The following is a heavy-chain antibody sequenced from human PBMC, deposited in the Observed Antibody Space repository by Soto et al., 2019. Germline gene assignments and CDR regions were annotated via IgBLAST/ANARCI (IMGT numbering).Heavy chain of an antibody. V-gene: IGHV6-1*01. D-gene: IGHD5-12*01. CDR3: ARGSWDDVSGHYYIDV. J-gene: IGHJ6*03. CDR2: IYYRSKWLN. Sequence: SQTLSLTCAISGDSVSRDSAAWNWIRQTPSRGLEWLGRIYYRSKWLNTYEVSVNSRITISPDTSKNHFSLQLSSVTPEDTAVYYCARGSWDDVSGHYYIDVWDEGTTVTVSS. CDR1: GDSVSRDSAA.